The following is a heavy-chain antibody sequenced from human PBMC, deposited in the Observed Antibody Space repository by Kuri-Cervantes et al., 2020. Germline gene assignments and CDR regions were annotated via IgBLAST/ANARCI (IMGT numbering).Heavy chain of an antibody. CDR1: GFTFDDYA. J-gene: IGHJ6*02. Sequence: GGSLRLSCAASGFTFDDYAMHWVRQAPGKGLEWVSGISWNSGSIGYADSVKGRFTISRDNAKNSLYLQMNSLRAEDTAVYYCARDRGSSWYYYYGMDVWGQGTTVTVSS. D-gene: IGHD6-13*01. V-gene: IGHV3-9*01. CDR3: ARDRGSSWYYYYGMDV. CDR2: ISWNSGSI.